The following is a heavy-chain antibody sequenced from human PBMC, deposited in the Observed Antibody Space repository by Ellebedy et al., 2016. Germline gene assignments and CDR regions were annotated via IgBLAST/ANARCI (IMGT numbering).Heavy chain of an antibody. V-gene: IGHV4-30-2*01. CDR3: ARRYYFDSTGYHGEGYFDS. D-gene: IGHD3-22*01. Sequence: SETLSLTCAVSGGSISSGSSSWSWIRQPPGKGLEWIGYIYHTGSTYYNPSLTSRVTMSVDRSKNQFSLKMYSVTAADTAVYYCARRYYFDSTGYHGEGYFDSWGQGALVTVSS. CDR1: GGSISSGSSS. CDR2: IYHTGST. J-gene: IGHJ4*02.